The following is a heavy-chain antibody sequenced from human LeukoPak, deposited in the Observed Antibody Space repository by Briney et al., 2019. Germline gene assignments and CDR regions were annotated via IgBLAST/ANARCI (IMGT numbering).Heavy chain of an antibody. CDR3: GRDWKLDY. J-gene: IGHJ4*02. V-gene: IGHV3-23*01. D-gene: IGHD1-1*01. Sequence: GGSLRLSWYISGFTFNNYPMSWVRPAPGEGLEWVSAISNDGGDTKYADSVKGRFTISRDNSRNTLYLQMRSLRVEDTAIYYCGRDWKLDYWGQGSLVTVSS. CDR2: ISNDGGDT. CDR1: GFTFNNYP.